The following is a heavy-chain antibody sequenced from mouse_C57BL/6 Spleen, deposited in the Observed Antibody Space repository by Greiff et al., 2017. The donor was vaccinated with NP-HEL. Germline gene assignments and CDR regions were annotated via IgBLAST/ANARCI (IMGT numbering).Heavy chain of an antibody. Sequence: VQLQQSVAELVRPGASVKLSCTASGFNIKNTYMHWVKQRPEQGLEWIGRIDPANGNTKYAPKFQGKATITADTSSNTAYLQLISLTSEDTANYYCARTITTVVATDYYAMDYWGQGTSVTVSS. CDR1: GFNIKNTY. V-gene: IGHV14-3*01. CDR2: IDPANGNT. D-gene: IGHD1-1*01. CDR3: ARTITTVVATDYYAMDY. J-gene: IGHJ4*01.